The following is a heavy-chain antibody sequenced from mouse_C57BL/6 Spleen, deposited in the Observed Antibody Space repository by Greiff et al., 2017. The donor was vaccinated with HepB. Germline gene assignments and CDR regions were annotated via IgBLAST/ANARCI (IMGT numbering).Heavy chain of an antibody. V-gene: IGHV3-6*01. Sequence: EVKLQESGPGLVKPSQSLSLTCSVTGYSITSGYYWNWIRQFPGNKLEWMGYISYDGSNNYNPSFKNRISITRDTSKNQFYLKLNSVTTEDTATYYCARVWDERAYWGQGTLVTVSA. CDR1: GYSITSGYY. J-gene: IGHJ3*01. D-gene: IGHD4-1*01. CDR3: ARVWDERAY. CDR2: ISYDGSN.